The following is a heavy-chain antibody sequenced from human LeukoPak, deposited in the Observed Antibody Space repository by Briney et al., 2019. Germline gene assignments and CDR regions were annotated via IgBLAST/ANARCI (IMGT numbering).Heavy chain of an antibody. CDR2: ISSSGSTI. J-gene: IGHJ4*02. CDR3: ARNFGLALTVITTTVDY. D-gene: IGHD3-22*01. Sequence: GGSLRLSCAASGFTFSDYYMSWIRQAPGKGLEWVSYISSSGSTIYYADSVMGRFTISRDNSKNSLYLQMNSLRAEDTALYYCARNFGLALTVITTTVDYWGQGTLVTVSS. V-gene: IGHV3-11*01. CDR1: GFTFSDYY.